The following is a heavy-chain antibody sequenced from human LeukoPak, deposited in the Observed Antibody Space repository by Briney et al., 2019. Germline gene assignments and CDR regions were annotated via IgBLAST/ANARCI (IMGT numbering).Heavy chain of an antibody. V-gene: IGHV4-30-4*08. D-gene: IGHD6-13*01. CDR1: GGSISSGDYY. J-gene: IGHJ4*02. CDR3: ARDPVGAAAGTVDY. Sequence: SETLSLTCTVSGGSISSGDYYWSWIRQPPGKGLEWIGYIYYSGSTNYNPSLKSRVTISVDTSKNQFSLKLSSVTAADTAVYYCARDPVGAAAGTVDYWGQGTLVTVSS. CDR2: IYYSGST.